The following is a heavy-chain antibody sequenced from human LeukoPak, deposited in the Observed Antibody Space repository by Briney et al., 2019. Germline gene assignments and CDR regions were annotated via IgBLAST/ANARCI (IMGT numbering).Heavy chain of an antibody. CDR2: INPNSGGT. J-gene: IGHJ4*02. CDR1: GYTFTGYY. CDR3: ASWSSSSPGPFDY. Sequence: ASVKVSCMASGYTFTGYYMHWVRQAPGQGLEWMGRINPNSGGTNYAQKFQGRVTMTRDTSISTAYMELSRLRSDDTAVYYCASWSSSSPGPFDYWGQGTLVTVSS. V-gene: IGHV1-2*06. D-gene: IGHD6-6*01.